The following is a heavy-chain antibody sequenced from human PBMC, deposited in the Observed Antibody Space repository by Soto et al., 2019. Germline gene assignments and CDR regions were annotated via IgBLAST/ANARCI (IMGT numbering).Heavy chain of an antibody. CDR3: GRDQSGTGYYVDWFDP. CDR1: GYTFTSYD. Sequence: ASVKVSCKASGYTFTSYDINWVRQATGQGLEWMGWMNPNSGNTAYAQKFEGRVTFTRDTVATTVNMELTSLTSEDTAVYYCGRDQSGTGYYVDWFDPWGQGTLVTVS. V-gene: IGHV1-8*01. CDR2: MNPNSGNT. D-gene: IGHD3-10*02. J-gene: IGHJ5*02.